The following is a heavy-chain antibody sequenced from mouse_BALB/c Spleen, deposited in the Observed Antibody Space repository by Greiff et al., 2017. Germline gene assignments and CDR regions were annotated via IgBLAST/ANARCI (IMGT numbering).Heavy chain of an antibody. J-gene: IGHJ4*01. Sequence: EVQLVESGGDLVKPGGSLKLSCAASGFTFSSYGMSWVRQTPDKRLEWVATISSGGSYTYYPASVKGRFTISRDNAKNTLYLQMSSLKSEDTAMYYCARHGNYGNAMDYWGQGTSVTVSS. D-gene: IGHD2-1*01. V-gene: IGHV5-6*01. CDR1: GFTFSSYG. CDR3: ARHGNYGNAMDY. CDR2: ISSGGSYT.